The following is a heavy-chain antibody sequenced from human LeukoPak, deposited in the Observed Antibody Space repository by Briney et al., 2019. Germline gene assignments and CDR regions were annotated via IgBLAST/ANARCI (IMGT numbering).Heavy chain of an antibody. Sequence: GGSLRLSCAASGFTFSSYWMSWVRQAPGKGLEWVANIKQDGSEKYYVDSVKGRFTISRDNSKNTLYLQMNSLRAEDTAVYYCARESGYYDYVWGSYRQYSYYFDYWGQGTLVTVSS. CDR3: ARESGYYDYVWGSYRQYSYYFDY. V-gene: IGHV3-7*01. J-gene: IGHJ4*02. CDR2: IKQDGSEK. D-gene: IGHD3-16*02. CDR1: GFTFSSYW.